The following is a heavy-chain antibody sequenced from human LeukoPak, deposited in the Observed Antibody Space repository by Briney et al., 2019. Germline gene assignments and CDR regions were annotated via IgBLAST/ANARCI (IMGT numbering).Heavy chain of an antibody. CDR1: GFTFDDYT. D-gene: IGHD3-10*01. J-gene: IGHJ3*02. CDR2: ISWDGGDT. CDR3: ARNYGSGVGGAFDI. V-gene: IGHV3-43*01. Sequence: GGSLRLSCAASGFTFDDYTMHWVRQAPGKGLEWVSLISWDGGDTYYADSVKGRFTISRDNRKDSLYLQMNSLRIEDTALYYCARNYGSGVGGAFDIWGQGTMVTASS.